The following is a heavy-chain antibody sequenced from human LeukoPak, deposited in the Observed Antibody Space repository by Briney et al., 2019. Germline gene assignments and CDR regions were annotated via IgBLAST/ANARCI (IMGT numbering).Heavy chain of an antibody. Sequence: GSLRLSCAASGFPFSSYAMTWVRQAPGKGLEWVSIIGGRDDRTYYADSVKGRFTISRDNSKNTLYLQMNSLRGEDTAVYYCAKDPNPFYDFWSGYKWGQGTLVTVSS. CDR1: GFPFSSYA. CDR3: AKDPNPFYDFWSGYK. CDR2: IGGRDDRT. V-gene: IGHV3-23*01. J-gene: IGHJ4*02. D-gene: IGHD3-3*01.